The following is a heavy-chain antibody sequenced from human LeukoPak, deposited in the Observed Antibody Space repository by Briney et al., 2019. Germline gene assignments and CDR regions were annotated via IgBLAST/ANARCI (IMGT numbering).Heavy chain of an antibody. J-gene: IGHJ5*02. Sequence: ASVKVSCKAPGYTFTSYGISWVRQAPGQGLEWMGWISAYNGNTNYAQKLQGRVTMTTDTSTSTAYMELRSLRSDDTAVYYCARGPHVDTAMPFNWFDPWGQGTLVTVSS. CDR1: GYTFTSYG. D-gene: IGHD5-18*01. V-gene: IGHV1-18*01. CDR3: ARGPHVDTAMPFNWFDP. CDR2: ISAYNGNT.